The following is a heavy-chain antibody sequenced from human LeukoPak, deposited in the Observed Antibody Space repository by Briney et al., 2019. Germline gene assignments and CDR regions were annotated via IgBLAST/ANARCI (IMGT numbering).Heavy chain of an antibody. D-gene: IGHD5-12*01. CDR3: ARDWRDSGYDLEDNWFDP. V-gene: IGHV1-18*01. J-gene: IGHJ5*02. CDR1: GYTFTSYG. Sequence: ASVKVSCKASGYTFTSYGISWVRQAPGQGLEWMGWISAYNGNTNYAQKLQGRVTMTTDTSTSTAYMELRSLRSDDTAVYYCARDWRDSGYDLEDNWFDPWGQGTLVTVSS. CDR2: ISAYNGNT.